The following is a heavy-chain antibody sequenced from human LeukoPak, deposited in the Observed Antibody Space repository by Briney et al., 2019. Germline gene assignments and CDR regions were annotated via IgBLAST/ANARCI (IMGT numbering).Heavy chain of an antibody. CDR2: IYYSGST. J-gene: IGHJ4*02. CDR1: GGSISSSSYY. CDR3: ARGAVLTGFVLASESADFDY. V-gene: IGHV4-39*01. Sequence: PSETLSLTCTVSGGSISSSSYYWGWIRQPPGKGLEWIGSIYYSGSTYYNPSLKSRVTISVDTSKNQFSLKLSSVTAADTAVYYCARGAVLTGFVLASESADFDYWGQGTLVTVSS. D-gene: IGHD3-9*01.